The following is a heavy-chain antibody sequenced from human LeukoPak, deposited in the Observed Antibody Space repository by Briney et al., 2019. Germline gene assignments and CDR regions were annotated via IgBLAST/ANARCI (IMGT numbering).Heavy chain of an antibody. V-gene: IGHV4-59*01. D-gene: IGHD3-10*01. CDR2: IYYSGST. CDR1: GGSISSYY. CDR3: ARVQRDYYGSGSYFDY. J-gene: IGHJ4*02. Sequence: SETLSPTCTVSGGSISSYYWSWIRQPPGKGLEWIGYIYYSGSTNYNPSLKSRVTISVDTSKNQFSLKLSSVTAADTAVYYCARVQRDYYGSGSYFDYWGQGTLVTVSS.